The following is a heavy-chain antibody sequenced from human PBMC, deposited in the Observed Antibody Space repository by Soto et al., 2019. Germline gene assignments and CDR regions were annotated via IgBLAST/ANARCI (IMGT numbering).Heavy chain of an antibody. J-gene: IGHJ4*02. Sequence: SETLSLTCAVSGYSISSGYYWGWIRQPPGKGLEWIGSIYHSGSTYYNPSLKSRVTISVDTSKNQFSLKLSSVTAADTAVYYCARAGVYELGYWGQGTLVTVS. CDR3: ARAGVYELGY. CDR2: IYHSGST. V-gene: IGHV4-38-2*01. CDR1: GYSISSGYY. D-gene: IGHD5-12*01.